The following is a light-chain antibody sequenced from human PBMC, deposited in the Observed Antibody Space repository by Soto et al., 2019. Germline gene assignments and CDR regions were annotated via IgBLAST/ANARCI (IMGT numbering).Light chain of an antibody. CDR1: SSDVGGYNY. CDR2: EVS. Sequence: QSALTQPPSASGSPGQSVTISCTGTSSDVGGYNYVSWYQQHPGKAPKLMIYEVSNRPSGVPDRFSGSKSGNTASLTVSGLQAEDDAYYYSSSYAGTRVFGGGTKVTVL. J-gene: IGLJ2*01. V-gene: IGLV2-8*01. CDR3: SSYAGTRV.